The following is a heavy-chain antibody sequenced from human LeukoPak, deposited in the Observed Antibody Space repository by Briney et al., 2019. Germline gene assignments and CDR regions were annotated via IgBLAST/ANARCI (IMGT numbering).Heavy chain of an antibody. CDR1: GFTFSRYS. CDR3: AREGRNYFDY. D-gene: IGHD2-15*01. Sequence: GGSLRLSCAASGFTFSRYSMNWVRQAPGKGLEWVANIKQDGSEKYYVDSVKGRFTISRDNAKNSLYLQMNSLRAEDTAVYYCAREGRNYFDYWGQGTLVTVSS. V-gene: IGHV3-7*01. CDR2: IKQDGSEK. J-gene: IGHJ4*02.